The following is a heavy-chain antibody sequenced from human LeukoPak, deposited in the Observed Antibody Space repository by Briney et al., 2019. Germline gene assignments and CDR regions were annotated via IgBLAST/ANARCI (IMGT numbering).Heavy chain of an antibody. V-gene: IGHV3-7*01. CDR1: GFTFSNYL. Sequence: GGSLRLSCAASGFTFSNYLMTWVRQAPGKGLEWVAHINQDGSEEHYMDSVKARFTISRDNAKNSLSLQMNSLRAEDTAVYYCVRDGGVSGYDLLDYWGQGTLVTVSS. D-gene: IGHD5-12*01. CDR2: INQDGSEE. J-gene: IGHJ4*02. CDR3: VRDGGVSGYDLLDY.